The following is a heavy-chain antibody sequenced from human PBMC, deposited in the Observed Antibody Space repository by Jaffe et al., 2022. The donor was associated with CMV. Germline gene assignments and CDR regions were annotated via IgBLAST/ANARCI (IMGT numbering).Heavy chain of an antibody. CDR1: GFTFSSYV. D-gene: IGHD6-13*01. Sequence: QGQLVESGGGVVQPGRSLRLSCAASGFTFSSYVMHWVRQTPGQGLEWVAVIWFDGSNKYYADSVKGRFTISRDNSKNTVYLQMNSLKAEDTAVYYCARGTGSSNYETNYYYYMGVWGKGTTVTVSS. CDR3: ARGTGSSNYETNYYYYMGV. CDR2: IWFDGSNK. V-gene: IGHV3-33*08. J-gene: IGHJ6*03.